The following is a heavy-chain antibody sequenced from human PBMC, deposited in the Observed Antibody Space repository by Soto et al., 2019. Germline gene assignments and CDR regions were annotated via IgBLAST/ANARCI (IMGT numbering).Heavy chain of an antibody. CDR2: VYYSGST. CDR1: GGSTNSRSDY. V-gene: IGHV4-39*01. D-gene: IGHD3-16*01. CDR3: ARQPRGPGYGERGLYFDY. Sequence: SETLSLTCTVSGGSTNSRSDYWGWIRQPPGKGLEWIGSVYYSGSTHDNPSLQSRVTISVDTSRNQFSLNLISVTAPDTAVYFCARQPRGPGYGERGLYFDYWGQGTLVIGSS. J-gene: IGHJ4*02.